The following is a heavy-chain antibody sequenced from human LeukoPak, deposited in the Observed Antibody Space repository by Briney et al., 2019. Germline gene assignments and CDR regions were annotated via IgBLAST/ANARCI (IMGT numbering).Heavy chain of an antibody. Sequence: TGGTLRLSCAASGFTFSSYWMSWVRQAPGKGLEWVANIKQDGSEKYYVDSVKGRFTISRDNAKNSLYLQMNSLRAEDTAVYYCAREMWDIVVVPAALPDYWDQGTLVTVSS. CDR2: IKQDGSEK. CDR3: AREMWDIVVVPAALPDY. V-gene: IGHV3-7*01. D-gene: IGHD2-2*02. CDR1: GFTFSSYW. J-gene: IGHJ4*02.